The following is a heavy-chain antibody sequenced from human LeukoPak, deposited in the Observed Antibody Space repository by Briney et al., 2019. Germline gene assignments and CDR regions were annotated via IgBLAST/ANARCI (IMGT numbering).Heavy chain of an antibody. Sequence: PGGSLRLSCTVSGFNFNHYWMHWVRQAPGKGLVWVSRMNNDGRVISYADSVNGRFTISRDNAKNTLYLQMNSLRAEDTAVYYCAREFEATGFWALDYWGQGTLVTASS. CDR2: MNNDGRVI. V-gene: IGHV3-74*01. D-gene: IGHD3-16*01. J-gene: IGHJ4*02. CDR1: GFNFNHYW. CDR3: AREFEATGFWALDY.